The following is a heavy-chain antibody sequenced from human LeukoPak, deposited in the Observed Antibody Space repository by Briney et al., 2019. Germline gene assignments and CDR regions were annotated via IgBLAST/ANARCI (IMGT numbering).Heavy chain of an antibody. D-gene: IGHD6-19*01. CDR3: AKDGGAAVAGTIDF. Sequence: PGRSLRLSWAASGFTLGSYAMRSVRQAQGKGLEWVAVISSDGSHKFYGDPVKGRFTISRDNSKNTLYLQMDSLRAEDTALYYCAKDGGAAVAGTIDFWGQGTLVTVSS. J-gene: IGHJ4*02. CDR1: GFTLGSYA. V-gene: IGHV3-30*18. CDR2: ISSDGSHK.